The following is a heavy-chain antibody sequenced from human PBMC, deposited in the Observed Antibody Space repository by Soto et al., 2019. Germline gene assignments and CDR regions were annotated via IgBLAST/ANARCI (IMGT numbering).Heavy chain of an antibody. CDR1: GGSISSYY. V-gene: IGHV4-59*01. D-gene: IGHD3-16*01. CDR3: ARDSWGWFDP. Sequence: SETLSLTCTVSGGSISSYYWSWIRQPPGKGLEWIGYIYYSGSTNYNPSLKSRVTISVDTSKNQFSLKLSSVTAADTAVYYCARDSWGWFDPWGQGTLVTVSS. CDR2: IYYSGST. J-gene: IGHJ5*02.